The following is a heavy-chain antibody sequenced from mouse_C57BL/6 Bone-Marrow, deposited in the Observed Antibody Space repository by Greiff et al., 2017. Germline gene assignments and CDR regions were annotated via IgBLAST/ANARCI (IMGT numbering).Heavy chain of an antibody. V-gene: IGHV14-4*01. CDR3: TTRVDGSRSFAY. J-gene: IGHJ3*01. CDR2: IDPENGDT. CDR1: GFNIKDDY. Sequence: VQLKQSGAELVRPGASVKLSCTASGFNIKDDYMHWVKQRPEQGLEWIGWIDPENGDTEYASKFQGKATITADTSSNTAYLQLSSLTSEDTAVYYCTTRVDGSRSFAYWGQGTLVTVSA. D-gene: IGHD1-1*01.